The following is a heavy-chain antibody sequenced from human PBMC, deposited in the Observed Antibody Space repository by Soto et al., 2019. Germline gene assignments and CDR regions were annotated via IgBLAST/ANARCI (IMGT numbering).Heavy chain of an antibody. CDR2: INHSGST. Sequence: QVHLQQWGAGLLKPSETLSLTCAVYGGSFSGYYCSWIRQPPGKGLEWIGEINHSGSTNYNPSLKSRVTISVDRSKNQFSLKLSSVTAADTAVYYCARGESVATIFGGLVPFPYWGQGTLVTVSS. CDR1: GGSFSGYY. D-gene: IGHD2-21*01. V-gene: IGHV4-34*01. J-gene: IGHJ4*02. CDR3: ARGESVATIFGGLVPFPY.